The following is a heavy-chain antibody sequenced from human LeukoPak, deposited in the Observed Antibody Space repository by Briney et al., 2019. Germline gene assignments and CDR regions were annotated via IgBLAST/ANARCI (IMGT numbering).Heavy chain of an antibody. D-gene: IGHD3-10*01. CDR3: ARVKYGSGSLIYYYYYMDV. V-gene: IGHV4-4*07. CDR2: IYTSGST. J-gene: IGHJ6*03. Sequence: SETLSLTCTVSGGSISSYYWSWIRQPAGKGLEWIGRIYTSGSTNYNPSLKSRVTMSVDTSKNQFSLKLSSATAADTAVYYCARVKYGSGSLIYYYYYMDVWGKGTTVTISS. CDR1: GGSISSYY.